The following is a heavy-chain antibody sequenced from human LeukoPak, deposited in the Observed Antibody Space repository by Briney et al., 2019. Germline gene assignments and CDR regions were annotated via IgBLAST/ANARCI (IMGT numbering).Heavy chain of an antibody. Sequence: GGSEGLSCAASGFSFNIYAMSWVRQAPGKGLEWVAAIDRSGGSTFYADSVKGRSTISKDNSKNTLYLQINSLRVDDTAIYYCARGSHGEHDSWGEGTPVSPSS. CDR2: IDRSGGST. CDR1: GFSFNIYA. V-gene: IGHV3-23*01. J-gene: IGHJ5*01. CDR3: ARGSHGEHDS. D-gene: IGHD4-17*01.